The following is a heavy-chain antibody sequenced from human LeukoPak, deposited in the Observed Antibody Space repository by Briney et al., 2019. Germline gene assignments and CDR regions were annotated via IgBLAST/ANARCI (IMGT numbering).Heavy chain of an antibody. CDR1: GGSFSGYY. D-gene: IGHD5-12*01. J-gene: IGHJ4*02. V-gene: IGHV4-59*01. Sequence: PSETLSLTCAVYGGSFSGYYWSWIRQPPGKGLEWIGYIYYSGSTNYNPSLKSRVTISIDTSKKQFSLKLSSVTAADTAVYYCARGARGYSGYEGYYFDSWGQGTLVTVSS. CDR3: ARGARGYSGYEGYYFDS. CDR2: IYYSGST.